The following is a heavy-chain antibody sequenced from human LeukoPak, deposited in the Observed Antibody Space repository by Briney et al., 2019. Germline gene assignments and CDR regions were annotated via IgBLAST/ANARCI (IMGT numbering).Heavy chain of an antibody. J-gene: IGHJ4*02. CDR2: INHSGGT. CDR1: GGSFSGYY. V-gene: IGHV4-34*01. CDR3: ARGARYYDILTGYHY. Sequence: PSGTLSLTCAVYGGSFSGYYWSWIRQPPGKGLEWIGEINHSGGTNYNPSLKSRVTISVDTSKNQFSLKLSSVTAADTAVYYCARGARYYDILTGYHYWGQGTLVTVSS. D-gene: IGHD3-9*01.